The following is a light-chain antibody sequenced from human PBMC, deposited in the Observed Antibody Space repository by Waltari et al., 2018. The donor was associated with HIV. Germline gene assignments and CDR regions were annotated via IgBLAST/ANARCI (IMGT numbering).Light chain of an antibody. V-gene: IGKV3-20*01. J-gene: IGKJ1*01. Sequence: ELVLTQSPGTLSLSTGERAALSCRANENVKSTYLAWYQQRPGQGPRLLMYGSSSRASGIPERFGGSGSGTDFTLNITRLEPEDFAMYYCQQYGSSFWTFGQGTKVEMK. CDR3: QQYGSSFWT. CDR1: ENVKSTY. CDR2: GSS.